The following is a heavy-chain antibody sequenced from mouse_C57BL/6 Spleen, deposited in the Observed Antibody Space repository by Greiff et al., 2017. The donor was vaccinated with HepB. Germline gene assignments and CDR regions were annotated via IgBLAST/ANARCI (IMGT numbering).Heavy chain of an antibody. D-gene: IGHD2-1*01. CDR3: ARGDGNYYFDY. CDR2: IHPNSGST. CDR1: GYTFTSYW. J-gene: IGHJ2*01. Sequence: QVQLKQPGAELVKPGASVKLSCKASGYTFTSYWMHWVKQRPGQGLEWIGMIHPNSGSTNYNEKFKSKATLTVDKSSSTAYMQLSSLTSEDSAVYYCARGDGNYYFDYWGQGTTLTVSS. V-gene: IGHV1-64*01.